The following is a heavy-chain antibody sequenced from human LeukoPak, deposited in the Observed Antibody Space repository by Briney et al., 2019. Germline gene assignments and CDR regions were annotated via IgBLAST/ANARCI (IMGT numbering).Heavy chain of an antibody. D-gene: IGHD6-19*01. CDR2: IKQDGSEK. J-gene: IGHJ4*02. CDR1: GFTFSSYW. CDR3: ARRAPGIAVGGEYYFDY. Sequence: GGSLRLSCAASGFTFSSYWMTWVRQAPGKGLEWVANIKQDGSEKYYVDSVKGRFTISRDNAKNSLYLQMNSLRAEDTAVYYCARRAPGIAVGGEYYFDYWGQGTLVTVSS. V-gene: IGHV3-7*01.